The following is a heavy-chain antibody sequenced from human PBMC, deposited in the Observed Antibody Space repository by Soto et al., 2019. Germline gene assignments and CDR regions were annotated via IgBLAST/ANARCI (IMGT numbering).Heavy chain of an antibody. CDR3: ASGIQLWLRRINNGYSG. V-gene: IGHV1-69*12. CDR1: GGTFSTYA. Sequence: QVQLVQSGAEVKKPESSVKVSCKAPGGTFSTYAISWVRQAPGQGLEWMGGIIPMFGTANYAKRFQDRVTITAEESTNTVYRELSSLRSEDTAVYFCASGIQLWLRRINNGYSGWGQGTLVTVSS. J-gene: IGHJ4*02. CDR2: IIPMFGTA. D-gene: IGHD5-18*01.